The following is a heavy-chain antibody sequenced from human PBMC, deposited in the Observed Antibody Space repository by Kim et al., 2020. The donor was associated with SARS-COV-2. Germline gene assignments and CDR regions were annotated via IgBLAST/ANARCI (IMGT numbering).Heavy chain of an antibody. D-gene: IGHD2-15*01. V-gene: IGHV1-3*01. CDR3: ARSGVVVVAATGNWFDT. Sequence: FQGTVTITRDTSASTAYMELSSLRSEDTAVYYCARSGVVVVAATGNWFDTWGQGTLVTVSS. J-gene: IGHJ5*02.